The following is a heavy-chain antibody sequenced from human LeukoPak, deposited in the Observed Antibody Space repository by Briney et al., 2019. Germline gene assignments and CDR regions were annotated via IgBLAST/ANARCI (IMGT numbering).Heavy chain of an antibody. CDR2: IWYDGSNK. D-gene: IGHD1-1*01. CDR1: GFTFSSYG. V-gene: IGHV3-33*06. Sequence: GGSLRLSCAASGFTFSSYGMHWVRQAPGKGLEWVAVIWYDGSNKYYADSVKGRFTISRDNSKNTLYLQMNSLRAEDTAVYYCAQDLRAGTPRMDVRGQGTTVTVSS. CDR3: AQDLRAGTPRMDV. J-gene: IGHJ6*02.